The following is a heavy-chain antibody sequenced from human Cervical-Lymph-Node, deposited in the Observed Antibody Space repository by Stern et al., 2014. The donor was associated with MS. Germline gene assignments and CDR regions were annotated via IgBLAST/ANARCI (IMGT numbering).Heavy chain of an antibody. CDR3: ATFVYGASPR. CDR1: GFTVTYNY. J-gene: IGHJ4*02. Sequence: EVQLEESGGGLVQPGGSLRLSCAVSGFTVTYNYVIWVRQAPGKGLDWVSLLYSHGKTYYSDAVKDRFTISGDNSGNTVFLQMNSLRIQDSALYFCATFVYGASPRWGQGTLVTVSS. V-gene: IGHV3-66*02. D-gene: IGHD4-17*01. CDR2: LYSHGKT.